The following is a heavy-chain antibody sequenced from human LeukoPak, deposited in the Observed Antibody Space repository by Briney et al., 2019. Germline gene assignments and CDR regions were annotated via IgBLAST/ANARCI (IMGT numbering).Heavy chain of an antibody. Sequence: PGGSLRLSCVASGFSVSSNYMSWVRQPPGKGLEWIGDIYHSGNTNCNPSLESRVAISVDKSKNQFSLKLSSVTAADTAVYYCARERSYYFDFWGQGTLVTVSS. J-gene: IGHJ4*02. V-gene: IGHV4-4*02. CDR3: ARERSYYFDF. D-gene: IGHD3-16*02. CDR2: IYHSGNT. CDR1: GFSVSSNY.